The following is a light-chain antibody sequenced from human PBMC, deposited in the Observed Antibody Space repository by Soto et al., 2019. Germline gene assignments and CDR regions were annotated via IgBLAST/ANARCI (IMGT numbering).Light chain of an antibody. Sequence: QSVLTQPPSVSAAPGQKVTISCSGSNSNIGSNSVSWYQQLPRTAPKLLIYDNDKRPSEIPDRFSGSRSGTSATLGIAGLQTGDEADYYCGTWDSSLDAGVFGGGTKLTVL. V-gene: IGLV1-51*01. CDR2: DND. J-gene: IGLJ2*01. CDR3: GTWDSSLDAGV. CDR1: NSNIGSNS.